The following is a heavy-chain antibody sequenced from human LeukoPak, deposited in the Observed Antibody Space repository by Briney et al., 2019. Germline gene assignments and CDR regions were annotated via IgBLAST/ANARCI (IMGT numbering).Heavy chain of an antibody. CDR2: IYYSGST. D-gene: IGHD6-13*01. CDR1: GGSISSSSYY. J-gene: IGHJ4*02. CDR3: ARGRRIAAAHFDY. V-gene: IGHV4-39*07. Sequence: SETLSLTCTVAGGSISSSSYYWGWIRQPPGKGLEWIGSIYYSGSTYYNPSLKSRVTISVDTSKNQFSLKLSSVTAADTAVYYCARGRRIAAAHFDYWGQGTLVTVSS.